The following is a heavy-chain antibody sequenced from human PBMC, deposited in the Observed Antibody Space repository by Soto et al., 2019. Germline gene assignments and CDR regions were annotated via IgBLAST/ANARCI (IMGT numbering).Heavy chain of an antibody. CDR2: IYWNDEK. CDR1: GLSISATDMR. CDR3: PHSRGAVNSPTLRY. J-gene: IGHJ4*01. Sequence: GPTLSNPTQPLTLTCTISGLSISATDMRVAWIRQRPGKTLEWLALIYWNDEKRYNPSLKRRLTITKDTSKNTVVLTMTNMDPVDKATYSFPHSRGAVNSPTLRYWGHGMLVNVSS. V-gene: IGHV2-5*01. D-gene: IGHD3-16*01.